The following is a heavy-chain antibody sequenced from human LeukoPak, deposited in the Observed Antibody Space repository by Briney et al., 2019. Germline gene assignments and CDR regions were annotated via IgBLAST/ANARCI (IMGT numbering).Heavy chain of an antibody. CDR3: ARMYSSSWYPHYYYYYGMDV. CDR1: GGSFSGYY. J-gene: IGHJ6*02. Sequence: SETLSLTCAVYGGSFSGYYWSWIRQPPGKGLEWIGEINHSGSTNYNPSLKSRVTISVDTSKNQFSLKLSSVTAADTAVYYCARMYSSSWYPHYYYYYGMDVWGQGTTVTVS. D-gene: IGHD6-13*01. V-gene: IGHV4-34*01. CDR2: INHSGST.